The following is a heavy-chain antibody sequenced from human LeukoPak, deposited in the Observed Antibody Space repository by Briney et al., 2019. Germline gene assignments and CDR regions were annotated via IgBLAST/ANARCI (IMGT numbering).Heavy chain of an antibody. D-gene: IGHD4-11*01. J-gene: IGHJ5*02. CDR2: ISPNSGGT. Sequence: GASVKVSCKASGYTFTGYYMHWVRQAPGQGLEWMGRISPNSGGTSYAQNLQGRVTMTRDTSISTAYMELSSLRSDDTAVYYCARGVDYSNNNWFDPWGQGTLVTVSS. CDR1: GYTFTGYY. V-gene: IGHV1-2*06. CDR3: ARGVDYSNNNWFDP.